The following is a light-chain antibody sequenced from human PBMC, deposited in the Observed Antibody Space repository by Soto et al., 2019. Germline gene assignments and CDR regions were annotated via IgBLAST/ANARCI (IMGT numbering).Light chain of an antibody. CDR1: QSIVTW. CDR2: DAS. CDR3: QQYNRYQYT. J-gene: IGKJ2*01. Sequence: IQMTQSPSTLSASVGDRVTISCRASQSIVTWLAWYQQKPGQAPKLLIYDASSLQSGVPSRFSGSGSGTEFTLTISSLQPDDFATYYCQQYNRYQYTFGPGTKLEIK. V-gene: IGKV1-5*01.